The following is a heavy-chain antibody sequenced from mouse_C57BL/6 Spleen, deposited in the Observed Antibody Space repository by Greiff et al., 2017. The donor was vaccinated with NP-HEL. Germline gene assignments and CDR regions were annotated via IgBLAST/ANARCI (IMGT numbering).Heavy chain of an antibody. CDR2: IYPSDSET. J-gene: IGHJ2*01. V-gene: IGHV1-61*01. Sequence: KESCKASGYTFTSYWMDWVKQRPGQGLEWIGNIYPSDSETHYNQKFKDKATLTVDKSSSTAYMQLSSLTSEDSAVYYCARYDLLWDYWGQGTTLTVSS. CDR3: ARYDLLWDY. CDR1: GYTFTSYW. D-gene: IGHD2-1*01.